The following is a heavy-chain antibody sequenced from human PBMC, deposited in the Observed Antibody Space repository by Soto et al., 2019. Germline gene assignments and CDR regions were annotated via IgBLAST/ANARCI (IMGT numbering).Heavy chain of an antibody. J-gene: IGHJ4*02. D-gene: IGHD2-2*01. CDR2: VMGGGGGT. CDR1: GFTFSSYT. Sequence: EVQLLESGGGLVQPGGTLRLSCAASGFTFSSYTMSWVRQAPGKGLEWVSGVMGGGGGTFYADSVKGRFTISRDNSKNTLYLQMDSLRAEDTAVYYCAKGAGYCGTSGCFGFFDYWGQGTLVTVSS. V-gene: IGHV3-23*01. CDR3: AKGAGYCGTSGCFGFFDY.